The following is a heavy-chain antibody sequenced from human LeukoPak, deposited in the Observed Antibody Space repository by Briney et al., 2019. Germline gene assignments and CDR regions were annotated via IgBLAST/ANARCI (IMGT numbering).Heavy chain of an antibody. CDR1: GFTFSSYA. J-gene: IGHJ4*02. V-gene: IGHV3-23*01. CDR3: AKDNLVNGYGSGFYNY. CDR2: ISGSGGST. D-gene: IGHD3-10*01. Sequence: PGGSLRLSCAASGFTFSSYAMSWVRQAPGKGLEWVSAISGSGGSTYYADSVKGRFTISRDNSKNTLYLQMNSLRAEDTAVYYCAKDNLVNGYGSGFYNYWGQGTLVTVSS.